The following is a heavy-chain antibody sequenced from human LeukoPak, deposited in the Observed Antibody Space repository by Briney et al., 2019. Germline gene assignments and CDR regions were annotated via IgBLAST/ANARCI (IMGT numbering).Heavy chain of an antibody. Sequence: GGSLRLSCAASGFTCSDHYMDWVRQAPGKGLGWVGRTRNKEKSYTTEYAASVRGRFTVSSDDSKNSLYLQMNSLRSDDTAVYYCVRSGSSAQADYPYNAMEVWGQGTTVTVSS. D-gene: IGHD1-26*01. CDR1: GFTCSDHY. CDR2: TRNKEKSYTT. CDR3: VRSGSSAQADYPYNAMEV. V-gene: IGHV3-72*01. J-gene: IGHJ6*02.